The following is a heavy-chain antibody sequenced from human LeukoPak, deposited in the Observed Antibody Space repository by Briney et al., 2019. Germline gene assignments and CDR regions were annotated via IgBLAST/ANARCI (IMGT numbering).Heavy chain of an antibody. CDR3: AKDLAEGVYYYYGMDV. Sequence: GGSLTLSCATSGFTFTTYWMNWVRQAPGKGLEWVANIKQDGSEKYYVDSVKGRFTISRDNAKNSLYLQMNSLRAEDTALYYCAKDLAEGVYYYYGMDVWGQGTTVTVSS. J-gene: IGHJ6*02. D-gene: IGHD2-15*01. CDR1: GFTFTTYW. V-gene: IGHV3-7*03. CDR2: IKQDGSEK.